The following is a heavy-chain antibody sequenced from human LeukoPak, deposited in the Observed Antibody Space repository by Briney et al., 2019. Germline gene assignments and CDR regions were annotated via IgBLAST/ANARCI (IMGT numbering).Heavy chain of an antibody. CDR3: AKAHCSSTSCYVAY. J-gene: IGHJ4*02. D-gene: IGHD2-2*01. V-gene: IGHV3-9*01. CDR2: ISWNSGSI. CDR1: GFTFDDYA. Sequence: GRSLRLSCAASGFTFDDYAIHWVRQAPGKGLEWVSGISWNSGSIGYADSVKGRFTISRDNAKNSLYLQMNSLRAEDTALYYCAKAHCSSTSCYVAYWGQGTLVTVSS.